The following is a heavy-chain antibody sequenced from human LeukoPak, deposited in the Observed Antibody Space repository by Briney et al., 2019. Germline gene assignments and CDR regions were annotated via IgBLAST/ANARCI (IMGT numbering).Heavy chain of an antibody. CDR1: GYTFTSYD. D-gene: IGHD2-15*01. J-gene: IGHJ4*02. CDR3: ARVAHRGDCYAY. CDR2: MNPNSGNT. V-gene: IGHV1-8*01. Sequence: ASVKVSCKASGYTFTSYDINWARQATGQGLEWMGWMNPNSGNTGYAQKFQGRVTMTRNTSISTDYMELSSLRSEDTAVYYCARVAHRGDCYAYWGQGTLVTVSS.